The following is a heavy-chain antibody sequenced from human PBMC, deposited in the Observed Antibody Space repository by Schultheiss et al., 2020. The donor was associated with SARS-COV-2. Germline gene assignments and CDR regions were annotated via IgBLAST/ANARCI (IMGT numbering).Heavy chain of an antibody. CDR2: IYTSGST. CDR1: GGSVSSGSYY. V-gene: IGHV4-39*07. CDR3: ARAVGSHCSSTSCYPFDYYYYYGMDV. J-gene: IGHJ6*02. Sequence: SETLSLTCTVSGGSVSSGSYYWGWIRQPPGKGLEWIGSIYTSGSTYYNPSLKSRVTISVDTSKNQFSLKLSSVTAADTAVYYCARAVGSHCSSTSCYPFDYYYYYGMDVWGQGTTVTVSS. D-gene: IGHD2-2*01.